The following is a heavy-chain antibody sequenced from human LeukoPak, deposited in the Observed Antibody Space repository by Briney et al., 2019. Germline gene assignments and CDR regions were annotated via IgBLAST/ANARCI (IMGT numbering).Heavy chain of an antibody. CDR1: GFTFINYA. CDR3: AKGPIGLAGKFGF. Sequence: GGSLRLSCAASGFTFINYAMNWVRQAPGKGLEWVSVISYDGLTTYYADSVRGRFTISRDNSRNTLYLQMSSLRAEDTAVYYCAKGPIGLAGKFGFWGQGTLATVSS. CDR2: ISYDGLTT. J-gene: IGHJ4*02. V-gene: IGHV3-23*01. D-gene: IGHD6-19*01.